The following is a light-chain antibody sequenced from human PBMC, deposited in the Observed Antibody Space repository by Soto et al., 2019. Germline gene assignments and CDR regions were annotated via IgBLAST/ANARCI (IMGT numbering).Light chain of an antibody. CDR1: QRVISNY. J-gene: IGKJ1*01. Sequence: EIVLTQSPGTLSLSPGERATLSCRASQRVISNYLAWYQHKPGQAPRLLIYGASRRATGIPDKFSGSEAGTDFSLTISRLEPEDFAVYFCQQYGNSPWTFGQGTKVEIK. V-gene: IGKV3-20*01. CDR2: GAS. CDR3: QQYGNSPWT.